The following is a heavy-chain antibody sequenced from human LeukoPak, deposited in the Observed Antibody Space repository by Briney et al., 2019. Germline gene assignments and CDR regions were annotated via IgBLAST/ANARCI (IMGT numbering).Heavy chain of an antibody. V-gene: IGHV3-48*01. CDR2: ISSSTSTI. CDR1: GSTFSSYS. CDR3: ARVPHQLLALDY. D-gene: IGHD2-2*01. Sequence: PVGALSLSCADSGSTFSSYSMNWVRQAPGKGLEWVSYISSSTSTIYYADSVKGLFTISRGNAKNSLYLQMNSLRAEDTAVYYCARVPHQLLALDYWGQGTLVTVSS. J-gene: IGHJ4*02.